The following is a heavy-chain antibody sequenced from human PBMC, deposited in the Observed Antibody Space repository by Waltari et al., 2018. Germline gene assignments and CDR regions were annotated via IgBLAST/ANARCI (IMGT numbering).Heavy chain of an antibody. J-gene: IGHJ6*02. CDR2: ISGSCGSR. CDR1: GFPFSRYA. CDR3: ANGNPYYYYGMDV. V-gene: IGHV3-23*01. Sequence: EVPLWASGGGLVPPGGSLRLSCAASGFPFSRYAMTWVRQAPGNGLGWVAAISGSCGSRSYADSVRGRFTISRDKAKNTRERQRNSRRAEDTAGYYCANGNPYYYYGMDVWGQGTTVTVSS.